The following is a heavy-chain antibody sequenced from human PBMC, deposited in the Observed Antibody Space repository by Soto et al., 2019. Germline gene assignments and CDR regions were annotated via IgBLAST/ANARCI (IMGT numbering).Heavy chain of an antibody. V-gene: IGHV3-33*01. D-gene: IGHD2-21*01. CDR3: ARDGANTYLPDY. J-gene: IGHJ4*02. Sequence: QVQLVESGGGVVQPGRSLRLSCAASGFTFRNYGMHWVGQDPGKGLEWVAVIWYDGSNENYADSVKGRFTISRDNSKNTLFLQMNGMRAEDTAVYYCARDGANTYLPDYWGQGTLVTVSS. CDR2: IWYDGSNE. CDR1: GFTFRNYG.